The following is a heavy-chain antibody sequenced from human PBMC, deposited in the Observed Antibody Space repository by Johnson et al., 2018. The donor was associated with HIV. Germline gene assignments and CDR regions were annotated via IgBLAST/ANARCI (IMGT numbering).Heavy chain of an antibody. CDR3: ARGRGGDPIAFDI. Sequence: VQLVESGGGLVQPGGSLRLSCAASGFTFDDYGMSWARQGSGKGLEWVSGINWNGGTTGYADSVKGRFTISRDNAKTSLYLVMKSLRDEDTALYFCARGRGGDPIAFDIWGQGTMVTVSS. CDR1: GFTFDDYG. V-gene: IGHV3-20*04. J-gene: IGHJ3*02. CDR2: INWNGGTT. D-gene: IGHD3-16*01.